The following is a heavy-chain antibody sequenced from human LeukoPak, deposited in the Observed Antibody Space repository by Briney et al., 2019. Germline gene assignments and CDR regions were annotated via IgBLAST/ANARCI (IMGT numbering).Heavy chain of an antibody. CDR2: IYSGGST. J-gene: IGHJ4*02. Sequence: GGSLRLSCAASGFTFSSYAMSWVRQAPGKGLEWVSVIYSGGSTYYPDSVKGRFTMSRDNSKNTLSLQMNSLRGEDTAVYYCARNVVVGDTDYFDYWGQGTLVTVSS. CDR3: ARNVVVGDTDYFDY. D-gene: IGHD2-15*01. CDR1: GFTFSSYA. V-gene: IGHV3-66*01.